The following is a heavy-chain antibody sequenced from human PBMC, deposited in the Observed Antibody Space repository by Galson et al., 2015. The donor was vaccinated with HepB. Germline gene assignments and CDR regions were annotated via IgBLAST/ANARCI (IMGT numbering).Heavy chain of an antibody. V-gene: IGHV3-21*01. J-gene: IGHJ1*01. D-gene: IGHD2-15*01. Sequence: SLRLSCAASGFTFTSYSMNWVRQAPGKGLEWVASISSSSRYIYYADSVKGRFTISRDTSKNTLHLQMDSLRAEDTAVYFCAKDSGYGSGDTRREYFQWWGQGTLVTVSS. CDR3: AKDSGYGSGDTRREYFQW. CDR2: ISSSSRYI. CDR1: GFTFTSYS.